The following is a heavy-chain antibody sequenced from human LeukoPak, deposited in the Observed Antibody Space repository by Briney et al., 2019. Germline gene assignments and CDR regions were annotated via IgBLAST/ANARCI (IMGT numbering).Heavy chain of an antibody. J-gene: IGHJ4*02. D-gene: IGHD1-26*01. V-gene: IGHV3-7*01. CDR3: ARDKIVGPTTLDY. CDR1: GFTFSNYW. CDR2: MKQDGSEI. Sequence: GGSLRLSCTASGFTFSNYWMSWVRQAPGKGPEWVANMKQDGSEIYYVDSVKGRFTISRDNAKNSVYLEMNNLRAEDTAVYYCARDKIVGPTTLDYWGQGTLVTVSS.